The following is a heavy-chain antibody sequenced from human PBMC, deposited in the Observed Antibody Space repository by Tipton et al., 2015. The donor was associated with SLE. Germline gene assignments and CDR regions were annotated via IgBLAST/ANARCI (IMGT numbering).Heavy chain of an antibody. CDR3: ARGRGVQYLWYFDY. J-gene: IGHJ4*02. Sequence: TLSLTCTVSGGSIGSGSYYWSWIRQPAGKGLEWIGRIYTSGGTNYNPSLKSRVTISVDTSKNQFSLKLSSVTAAVTAVYYCARGRGVQYLWYFDYWGQGTLVTVSS. CDR2: IYTSGGT. V-gene: IGHV4-61*02. CDR1: GGSIGSGSYY. D-gene: IGHD2-8*02.